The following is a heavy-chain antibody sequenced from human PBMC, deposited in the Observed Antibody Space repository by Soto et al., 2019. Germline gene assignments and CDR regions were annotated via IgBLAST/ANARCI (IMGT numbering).Heavy chain of an antibody. CDR3: AREYYDILTGYFRYYYYGMDV. V-gene: IGHV1-18*01. D-gene: IGHD3-9*01. CDR2: ISAYNGNT. Sequence: QVQLVQSGAEVKKPGASVKVSCKASGYTFTSYGISWVRQAPGQGLEWMGWISAYNGNTNYAQKLQGRVTMTTDTSTTKAYMELRNLRTDDTAVYYCAREYYDILTGYFRYYYYGMDVWGQGTTVTVSS. J-gene: IGHJ6*02. CDR1: GYTFTSYG.